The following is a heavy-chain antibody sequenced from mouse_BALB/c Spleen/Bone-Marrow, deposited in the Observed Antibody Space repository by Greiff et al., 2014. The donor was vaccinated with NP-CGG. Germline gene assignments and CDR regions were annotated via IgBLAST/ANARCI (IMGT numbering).Heavy chain of an antibody. CDR3: AIYYYGSSGFAY. CDR2: IDPANGST. Sequence: EVQLQQSGAELVKPGASVKLSCTASGFNIKDTYMHWVKQGPEQGLEWIGRIDPANGSTKYDPKFQGKATITADTSSNTAYLQLSSLTSEDTAVYYCAIYYYGSSGFAYWGQGTLVTVSA. J-gene: IGHJ3*01. CDR1: GFNIKDTY. V-gene: IGHV14-3*02. D-gene: IGHD1-1*01.